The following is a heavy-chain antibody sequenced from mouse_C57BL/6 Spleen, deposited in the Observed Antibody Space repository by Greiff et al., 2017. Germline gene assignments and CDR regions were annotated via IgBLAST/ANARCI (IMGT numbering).Heavy chain of an antibody. D-gene: IGHD2-5*01. J-gene: IGHJ3*01. CDR3: TRYDYSNGGFAY. CDR1: GYTFTDYE. V-gene: IGHV1-15*01. CDR2: IDPETGGT. Sequence: QVQLKESGAELVRPGASVTLSCKASGYTFTDYEMHWVKQTPVHGLEWIGAIDPETGGTAYNQKFKGKAILTADKSSSTAYMELRSLTSEDSAVYYCTRYDYSNGGFAYWGQGTLVTVSA.